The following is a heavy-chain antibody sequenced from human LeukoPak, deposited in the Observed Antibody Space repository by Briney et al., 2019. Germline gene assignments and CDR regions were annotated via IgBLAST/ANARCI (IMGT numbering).Heavy chain of an antibody. CDR3: ARVMGRSQNWFDP. CDR1: GGSISSYY. D-gene: IGHD2-15*01. Sequence: SETLSLTCTVSGGSISSYYWSWIRQPPGKGLEWIGYIYYSGSTNYNPSLKRRVTISVDTSKNQFSLKLSSVTAADTAVYYCARVMGRSQNWFDPWGQGTLVTVSS. J-gene: IGHJ5*02. CDR2: IYYSGST. V-gene: IGHV4-59*01.